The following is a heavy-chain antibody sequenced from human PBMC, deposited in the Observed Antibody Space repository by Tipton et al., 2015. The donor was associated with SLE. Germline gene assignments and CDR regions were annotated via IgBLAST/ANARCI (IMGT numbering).Heavy chain of an antibody. D-gene: IGHD5-12*01. CDR2: ISASGDRT. CDR3: AKGRSGHIHVGMDV. V-gene: IGHV3-23*01. J-gene: IGHJ6*02. Sequence: GSLRLSCAASQFTFSTYAMSWVRQAPGKGLEWVSTISASGDRTYYADSVKGRFTISRDNSKNTLYLQMNSLRTEDTGVYYCAKGRSGHIHVGMDVWGQGTTVTVSS. CDR1: QFTFSTYA.